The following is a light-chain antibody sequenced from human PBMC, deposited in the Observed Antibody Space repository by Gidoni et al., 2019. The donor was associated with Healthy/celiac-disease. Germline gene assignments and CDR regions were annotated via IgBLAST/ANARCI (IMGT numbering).Light chain of an antibody. J-gene: IGKJ2*01. CDR3: QQYDNLPYT. Sequence: DIPITQSPSFLSASVGDRVTITCQASQDIRNYLKWYQQKPGKAPKLLIYDAAKLETGVPSRFSGSGSGTDFTFTISSLQPEDIATYYCQQYDNLPYTFGQGTKLEIK. V-gene: IGKV1-33*01. CDR2: DAA. CDR1: QDIRNY.